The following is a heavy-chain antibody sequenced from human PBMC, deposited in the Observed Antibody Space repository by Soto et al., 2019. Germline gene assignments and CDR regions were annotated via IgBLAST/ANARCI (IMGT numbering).Heavy chain of an antibody. CDR3: TTTTVTTKREYFQH. Sequence: GGSLRLSCAASGFTFSNAWMNWVRQAPGKGLEWVGRIKSKTDGGTTDYAAPVKGRFTISRDDSKNTLYLQMNSLKTEDTAVYYCTTTTVTTKREYFQHWGQGTLVTVSS. CDR1: GFTFSNAW. J-gene: IGHJ1*01. V-gene: IGHV3-15*07. D-gene: IGHD4-17*01. CDR2: IKSKTDGGTT.